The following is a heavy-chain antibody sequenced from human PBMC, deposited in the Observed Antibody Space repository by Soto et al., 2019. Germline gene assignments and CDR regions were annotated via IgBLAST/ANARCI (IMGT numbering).Heavy chain of an antibody. CDR2: ISGSGGST. CDR1: GFTFSSYA. V-gene: IGHV3-23*01. CDR3: AKDVDGSGSHWYFDL. Sequence: TGGSLRLSCAASGFTFSSYAMSWVRQAPGKGLEWVSAISGSGGSTYYADSVKGRFTISRDNSKNTLYLQMNSLRAEDTAVYYCAKDVDGSGSHWYFDLWGRGTLVTVSS. J-gene: IGHJ2*01. D-gene: IGHD3-10*01.